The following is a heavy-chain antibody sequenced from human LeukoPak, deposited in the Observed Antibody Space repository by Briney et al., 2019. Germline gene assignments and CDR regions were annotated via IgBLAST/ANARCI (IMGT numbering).Heavy chain of an antibody. CDR1: GYTFTGYY. J-gene: IGHJ5*02. Sequence: ASVKVSCKASGYTFTGYYMHWVRQAPGQGLEWMGWINPNSGGTNYAQKFQGRVTKTRDTSISTAYMELSRLRSDDTAVYYCARGGGLTTANWFDPWGQGTLVTVSS. D-gene: IGHD5-24*01. V-gene: IGHV1-2*02. CDR3: ARGGGLTTANWFDP. CDR2: INPNSGGT.